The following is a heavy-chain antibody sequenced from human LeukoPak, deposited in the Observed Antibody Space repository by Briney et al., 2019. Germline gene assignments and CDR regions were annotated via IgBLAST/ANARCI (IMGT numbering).Heavy chain of an antibody. J-gene: IGHJ6*02. CDR3: ARTPGGMDV. V-gene: IGHV4-59*01. CDR2: IYYSGST. Sequence: PSETLSLTCTVSGGSISSYYWSWIRQPPGKGLEWIGYIYYSGSTNYNPSLKSRVTISVDTSKNQFSLKLNSVTAADTAVYYCARTPGGMDVWGQGTTVTVSS. CDR1: GGSISSYY.